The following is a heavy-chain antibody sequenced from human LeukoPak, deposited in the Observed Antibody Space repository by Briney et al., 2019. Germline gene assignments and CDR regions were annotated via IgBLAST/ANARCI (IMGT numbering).Heavy chain of an antibody. J-gene: IGHJ5*02. Sequence: SKTMSLTCAVYGGSFRDYYWSWIRRPPGKGLEWIGEINHDGSANYNPSFKSRVRMSIDASKRQFFLTLTPVTAADTAVYYCAREGADTNFVNAFDTWGQGTLVTVSS. CDR2: INHDGSA. CDR1: GGSFRDYY. CDR3: AREGADTNFVNAFDT. D-gene: IGHD2-8*01. V-gene: IGHV4-34*01.